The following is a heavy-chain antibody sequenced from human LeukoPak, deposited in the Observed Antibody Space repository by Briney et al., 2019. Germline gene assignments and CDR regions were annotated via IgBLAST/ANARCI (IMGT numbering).Heavy chain of an antibody. CDR2: MDPTGSQK. V-gene: IGHV3-7*01. CDR3: AIWTSGNY. D-gene: IGHD1-1*01. J-gene: IGHJ4*02. Sequence: GGSLRLSCADSQFTFNGSWMNWVRQAPGQGLEWVANMDPTGSQKRYVDSVRGRFTISKDNPGASLYLDMHSLRAEDTAIYCCAIWTSGNYWGQGTLVTGSS. CDR1: QFTFNGSW.